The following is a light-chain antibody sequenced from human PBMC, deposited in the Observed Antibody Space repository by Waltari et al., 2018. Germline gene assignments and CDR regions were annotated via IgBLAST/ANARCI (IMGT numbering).Light chain of an antibody. CDR2: AAS. CDR1: QSVKDE. CDR3: QRYNNWPPLT. Sequence: EIVMTQSPGTLSASPGERVTLSCRASQSVKDELAWYQQKPGQAPRLLIYAASTRAADIPARFSGSGSGTDFTLTISSLQSEDFAVYYCQRYNNWPPLTFGGGTK. V-gene: IGKV3-15*01. J-gene: IGKJ4*01.